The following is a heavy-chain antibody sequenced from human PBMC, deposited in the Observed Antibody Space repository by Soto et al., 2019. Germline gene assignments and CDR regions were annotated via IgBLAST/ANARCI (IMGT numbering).Heavy chain of an antibody. CDR3: ARGDSTGSPRGWFDP. Sequence: QVQLVQSVTEVKKPGASVQVSCKASGYSFTSYGINWVRQAPGQGLEWMGWISTYNGDTNYAQKFQGRVTMTTDTSTTTAYMELRRLTSDDTAVYFCARGDSTGSPRGWFDPWGQGTVVTVSS. V-gene: IGHV1-18*04. CDR1: GYSFTSYG. J-gene: IGHJ5*02. CDR2: ISTYNGDT. D-gene: IGHD6-19*01.